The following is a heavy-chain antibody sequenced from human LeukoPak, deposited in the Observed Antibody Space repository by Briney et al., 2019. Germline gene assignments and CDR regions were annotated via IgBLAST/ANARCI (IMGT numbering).Heavy chain of an antibody. CDR3: ARARDSSSWHLDY. CDR2: IYYSGST. V-gene: IGHV4-39*07. J-gene: IGHJ4*02. CDR1: GDSISSSGYF. Sequence: SETLSLTCIVSGDSISSSGYFWGWIRQPPRKGLEWIGSIYYSGSTHYNPSLKSRVTISVDTSKNQFSLKLSSVTAADTAVYYCARARDSSSWHLDYWGQGTLVTVSS. D-gene: IGHD6-13*01.